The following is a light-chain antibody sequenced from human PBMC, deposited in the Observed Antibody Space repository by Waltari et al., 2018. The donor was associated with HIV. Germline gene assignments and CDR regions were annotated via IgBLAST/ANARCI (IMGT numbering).Light chain of an antibody. CDR3: ASFTGDNTVM. CDR2: DVD. Sequence: AVTQPASVSGLPGQSTTISCTGGDSDFGLYNFVAWYQQHSGNPPKLILYDVDSRASGVSDRFSGSMSGNTASLTISGLRAEDEAHYYCASFTGDNTVMFGGGTEVTVL. CDR1: DSDFGLYNF. V-gene: IGLV2-14*03. J-gene: IGLJ3*02.